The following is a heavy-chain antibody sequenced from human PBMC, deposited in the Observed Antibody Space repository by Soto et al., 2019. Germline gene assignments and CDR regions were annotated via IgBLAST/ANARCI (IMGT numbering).Heavy chain of an antibody. J-gene: IGHJ4*02. D-gene: IGHD6-13*01. Sequence: QVQLVESWGGVVQPGRSLRLSCAASGFTFSSYAMHWVRQAPGKGLEWVAVISYDGSNKYYADSVKGRFTISRDNSKNTLYLQMNSLRAEDTAVYYCARASIAAAFDYWGQGTLVTVSS. CDR3: ARASIAAAFDY. CDR1: GFTFSSYA. V-gene: IGHV3-30-3*01. CDR2: ISYDGSNK.